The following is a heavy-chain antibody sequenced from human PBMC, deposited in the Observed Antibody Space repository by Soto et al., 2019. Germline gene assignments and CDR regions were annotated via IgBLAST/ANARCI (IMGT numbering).Heavy chain of an antibody. Sequence: GESLKISCKGSGYRFTSYWIAWVRQMPGKGLEWMGIIYPGDSDARYSPSFQGQVTISVDKSISTAYLQWSSLKASDTAIYYCARQLGHDDINNWFDPWGQGTLVTVSS. V-gene: IGHV5-51*01. J-gene: IGHJ5*02. CDR2: IYPGDSDA. CDR1: GYRFTSYW. D-gene: IGHD1-1*01. CDR3: ARQLGHDDINNWFDP.